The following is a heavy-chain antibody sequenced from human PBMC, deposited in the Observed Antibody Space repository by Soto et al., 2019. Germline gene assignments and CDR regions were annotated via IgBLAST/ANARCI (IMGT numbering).Heavy chain of an antibody. Sequence: ASVKVSCNVSGNRITGYYIHWVQQAPGKGLRWMGLVDPTDGEKTYSESFQGRVNIAADTSTHTAYMDLSSLRSDDTAVYYCVTSPQPRTTVTTRDWYATHXWGQGTAVTVS. CDR3: VTSPQPRTTVTTRDWYATHX. D-gene: IGHD4-4*01. V-gene: IGHV1-69-2*01. CDR2: VDPTDGEK. J-gene: IGHJ6*02. CDR1: GNRITGYY.